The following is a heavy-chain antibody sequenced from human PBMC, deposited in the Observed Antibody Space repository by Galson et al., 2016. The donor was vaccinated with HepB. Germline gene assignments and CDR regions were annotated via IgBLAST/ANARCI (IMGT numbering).Heavy chain of an antibody. CDR2: ISGRGGST. Sequence: SLRLSCAASGFTFNSYAMSWARQAPGKGLEWVSGISGRGGSTYYADSVKGRFTISRDNSKNTLYLQMNSLRAEDTAVYYCAKSLLGVTLVSYYYGMDVWGQGTTVTVSS. CDR1: GFTFNSYA. J-gene: IGHJ6*02. CDR3: AKSLLGVTLVSYYYGMDV. D-gene: IGHD2-21*02. V-gene: IGHV3-23*01.